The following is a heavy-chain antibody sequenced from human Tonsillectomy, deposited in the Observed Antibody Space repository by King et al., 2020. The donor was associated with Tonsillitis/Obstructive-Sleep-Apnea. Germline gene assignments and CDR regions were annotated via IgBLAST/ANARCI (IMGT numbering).Heavy chain of an antibody. D-gene: IGHD7-27*01. J-gene: IGHJ5*02. CDR2: IYYSGST. CDR1: GGSISSYY. CDR3: ARHLNWENWFDP. Sequence: QLQESGPGLVKPSETLSLTCTVSGGSISSYYWSWIRQPPGKGLEWIGYIYYSGSTNYNPSLKSRVTISVDTSKNQFSLKLSSVTAADTAVYYCARHLNWENWFDPWGQGTLVTVSS. V-gene: IGHV4-59*08.